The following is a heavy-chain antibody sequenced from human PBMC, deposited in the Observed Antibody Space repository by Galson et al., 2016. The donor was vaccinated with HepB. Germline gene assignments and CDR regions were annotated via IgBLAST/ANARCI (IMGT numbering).Heavy chain of an antibody. Sequence: SLRLSCAASGFTFSIYGMHWVRQAPGKGLEWVAVIWYDGNNKYYADSVKGRFTISRDNSKNTLYLQMNSLRAEDMAVYYCARGEDYFYSMDVWGQGTTVTVSS. CDR3: ARGEDYFYSMDV. CDR1: GFTFSIYG. D-gene: IGHD3-16*01. V-gene: IGHV3-33*01. J-gene: IGHJ6*02. CDR2: IWYDGNNK.